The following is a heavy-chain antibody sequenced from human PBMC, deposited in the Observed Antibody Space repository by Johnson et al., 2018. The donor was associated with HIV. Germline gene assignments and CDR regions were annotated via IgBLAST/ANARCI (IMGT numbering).Heavy chain of an antibody. CDR2: IRYDGSNK. CDR3: ARACSGGSCYEEKSPDAFDI. CDR1: GFTFSGHG. J-gene: IGHJ3*02. V-gene: IGHV3-30*02. Sequence: QEKLVESGGGMVQPGGSLRLSCAASGFTFSGHGIHWVRQAPGKGLEWVAFIRYDGSNKYYADSVKGRFTISRDNSKNTLYLQMNSLRAEDTAVYYCARACSGGSCYEEKSPDAFDIWGQGTMVTVSS. D-gene: IGHD2-15*01.